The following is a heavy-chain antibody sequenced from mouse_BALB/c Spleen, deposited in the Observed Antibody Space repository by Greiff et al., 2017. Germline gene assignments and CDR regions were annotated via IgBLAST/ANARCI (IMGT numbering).Heavy chain of an antibody. Sequence: EVKLMESGGGLVKPGGSLKLSCAASGFTFSSYAMSWVRQSPEKRLEWVAEISSGGSYTYYPDTVTGRFTISRDNAKNTLYLEMSSLRSEDTAMYYCARVYGYDPYAMDYWGQGTSVTVSS. CDR1: GFTFSSYA. D-gene: IGHD2-2*01. CDR3: ARVYGYDPYAMDY. V-gene: IGHV5-9-4*01. CDR2: ISSGGSYT. J-gene: IGHJ4*01.